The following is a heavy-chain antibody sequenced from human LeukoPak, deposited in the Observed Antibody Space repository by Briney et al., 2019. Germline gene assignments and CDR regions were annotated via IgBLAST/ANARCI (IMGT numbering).Heavy chain of an antibody. Sequence: SETLSLTCTVSGGSISSSSYYWGWIRQPPGKGLEWIGSIYYSGSTYYNPSLKSRATISVDTSKNQFSLKLNSVTAADTAMYYCARVPYTYYYGIGAFDVWGQGTMVTVSS. D-gene: IGHD3-16*01. CDR3: ARVPYTYYYGIGAFDV. V-gene: IGHV4-39*07. CDR2: IYYSGST. CDR1: GGSISSSSYY. J-gene: IGHJ3*01.